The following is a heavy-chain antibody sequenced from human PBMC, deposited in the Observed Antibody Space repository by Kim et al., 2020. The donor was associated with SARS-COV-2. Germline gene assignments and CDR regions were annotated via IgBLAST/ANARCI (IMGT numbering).Heavy chain of an antibody. D-gene: IGHD6-19*01. CDR3: AREGLAVAGTVEYYYYGMDV. CDR1: GFTFSSYA. V-gene: IGHV3-30-3*01. CDR2: ISYDGSNK. Sequence: GGSLRLSCAASGFTFSSYAMHWVRQAPGKGLEWVAVISYDGSNKYYADSVKGRFTISRDNSKNTLYLQMNSLRAEDTAVYYCAREGLAVAGTVEYYYYGMDVWGQGTTVTVSS. J-gene: IGHJ6*02.